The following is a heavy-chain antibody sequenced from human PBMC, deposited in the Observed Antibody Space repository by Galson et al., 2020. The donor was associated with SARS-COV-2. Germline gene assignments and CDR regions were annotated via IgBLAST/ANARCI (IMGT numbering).Heavy chain of an antibody. J-gene: IGHJ4*02. Sequence: GESLKISCAASGFTFSSHAIHWVRQAPGKGLEWVAQIFSDGSEKYYGDSVKGRFTISRDSSKNTVYLQMNNLRADDTAVYYCARDGQSTAGWAFDYWAQGNLVTVSS. D-gene: IGHD6-19*01. CDR2: IFSDGSEK. CDR1: GFTFSSHA. V-gene: IGHV3-33*01. CDR3: ARDGQSTAGWAFDY.